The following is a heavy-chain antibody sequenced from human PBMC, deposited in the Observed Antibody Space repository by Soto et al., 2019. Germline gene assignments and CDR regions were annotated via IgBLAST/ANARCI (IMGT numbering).Heavy chain of an antibody. Sequence: QVQLQESGPGLVKPSETLSLNCTVSGGPISSYYWSWIRQSPGKGLEWIGYIYYSGSTNYNPSLEVRVPISVDAFKNQFSLELSSVTAADTAVYYCARGSSGWPPRLAYWGQGTLVTVSS. D-gene: IGHD6-19*01. CDR3: ARGSSGWPPRLAY. J-gene: IGHJ4*02. CDR2: IYYSGST. V-gene: IGHV4-59*01. CDR1: GGPISSYY.